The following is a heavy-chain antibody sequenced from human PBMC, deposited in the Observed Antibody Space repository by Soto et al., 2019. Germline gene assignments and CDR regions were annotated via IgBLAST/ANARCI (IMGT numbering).Heavy chain of an antibody. D-gene: IGHD3-16*01. J-gene: IGHJ6*02. Sequence: QVQLVQSGAEVKHPGASVKVSCKASGYTFTRYGIGWARQAPGQGLEWMGWINTYNGNTNYAQNVQGRVTLTTDTSTSTAYMELRILRSNDTAIYYCAMVDDYVTPSPQDVWGQGTTVIVSS. CDR2: INTYNGNT. CDR1: GYTFTRYG. V-gene: IGHV1-18*01. CDR3: AMVDDYVTPSPQDV.